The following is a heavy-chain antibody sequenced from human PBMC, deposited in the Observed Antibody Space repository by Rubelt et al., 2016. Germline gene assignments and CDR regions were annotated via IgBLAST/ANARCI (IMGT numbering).Heavy chain of an antibody. V-gene: IGHV3-48*01. J-gene: IGHJ4*02. CDR2: ISSDGTTI. D-gene: IGHD2-2*01. Sequence: SRGGLVQPGGSLRVSCAASGFTFSRYAMNWVRQAPGKGLEWVSFISSDGTTIYYADSVKGRFTISRDKAKNALYLQMNSLRAEDTAVYYCARVACSSTCLVDYWGQGTLVTVSS. CDR1: GFTFSRYA. CDR3: ARVACSSTCLVDY.